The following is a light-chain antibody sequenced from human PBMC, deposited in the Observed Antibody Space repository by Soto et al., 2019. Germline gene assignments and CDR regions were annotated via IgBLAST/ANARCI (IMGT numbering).Light chain of an antibody. CDR1: QSSNTW. J-gene: IGKJ4*01. Sequence: DIQKTLSHSSMAASVGVRVISTSGDSQSSNTWLAWYQQKPGKAPKLLIYDASSLQSGVPSRFRGSTSGTEFTLTISSLQPDDFATYYCQQYNSYSRSFRGGTKMVIK. CDR3: QQYNSYSRS. V-gene: IGKV1-5*01. CDR2: DAS.